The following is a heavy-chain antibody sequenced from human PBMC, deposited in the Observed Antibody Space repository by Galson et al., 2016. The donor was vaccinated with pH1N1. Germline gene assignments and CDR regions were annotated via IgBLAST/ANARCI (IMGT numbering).Heavy chain of an antibody. CDR1: GFSLSSYT. Sequence: SLRLSCAASGFSLSSYTMNWVRQAPGKALEWLSHITSGSGGINYADSVKGRLTISRDNAKNSLFLEIDSLRAEDTAVYYCTRCANGPLDFWVFDLWGRGTLVSVSP. J-gene: IGHJ2*01. CDR2: ITSGSGGI. V-gene: IGHV3-48*01. CDR3: TRCANGPLDFWVFDL. D-gene: IGHD3-3*01.